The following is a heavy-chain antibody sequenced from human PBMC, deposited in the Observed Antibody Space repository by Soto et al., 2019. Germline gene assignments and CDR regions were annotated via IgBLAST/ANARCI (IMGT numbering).Heavy chain of an antibody. V-gene: IGHV1-18*01. CDR1: GYTFTSYG. D-gene: IGHD4-17*01. J-gene: IGHJ6*03. CDR2: ISAYNGNT. Sequence: ASVKVSCKASGYTFTSYGISWVRQAPGQGLEWMGWISAYNGNTNYAQKRQGRVTMTTDTSTSTAYMELRSLRSGDTAVYYCARGEADSDYGDYYYYYYMDVWGKGTTVTVSS. CDR3: ARGEADSDYGDYYYYYYMDV.